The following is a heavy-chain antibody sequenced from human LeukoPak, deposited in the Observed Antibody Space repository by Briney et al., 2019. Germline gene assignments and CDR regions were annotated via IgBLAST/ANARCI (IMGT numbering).Heavy chain of an antibody. CDR3: ARGIAQNGFDP. CDR2: INPNNGGT. CDR1: GGTFSRYA. D-gene: IGHD6-13*01. Sequence: ASVKVSCKASGGTFSRYAISWVRQAPGQGLEWMGRINPNNGGTNYAQKFQGRVTMTRDTSISTAYMELSRLRSDDTAVYYCARGIAQNGFDPWGQGTLVTVSS. V-gene: IGHV1-2*06. J-gene: IGHJ5*02.